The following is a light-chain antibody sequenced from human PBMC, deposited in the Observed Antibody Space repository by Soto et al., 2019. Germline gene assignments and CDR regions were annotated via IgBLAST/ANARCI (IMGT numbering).Light chain of an antibody. CDR2: DVS. J-gene: IGLJ2*01. CDR1: SSDIGGYNY. CDR3: NSYTSSSTVV. V-gene: IGLV2-14*01. Sequence: QSALTQPASVSGSLGQSITISCTGTSSDIGGYNYVSWYQQHPGKAPKLMIYDVSNRPSGVSNRFSGSKSGNTASLTISGLQAEDEADYYCNSYTSSSTVVFGGGTKLTVL.